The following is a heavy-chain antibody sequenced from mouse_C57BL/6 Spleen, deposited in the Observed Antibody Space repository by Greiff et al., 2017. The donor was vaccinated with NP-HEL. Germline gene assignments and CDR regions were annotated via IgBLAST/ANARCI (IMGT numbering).Heavy chain of an antibody. CDR1: GFSLTSYG. J-gene: IGHJ3*01. V-gene: IGHV2-2*01. CDR2: IWSGGST. D-gene: IGHD2-1*01. CDR3: ARNEGGNRAWFAY. Sequence: QVQLKESGPGLVQPSQSLSITCTVSGFSLTSYGVHWVRQSPGKGLEWLGVIWSGGSTDYNAAFISRLSISKDNSKSQVFFKMNSLQADDTAIYYCARNEGGNRAWFAYWGQGTLVTVSA.